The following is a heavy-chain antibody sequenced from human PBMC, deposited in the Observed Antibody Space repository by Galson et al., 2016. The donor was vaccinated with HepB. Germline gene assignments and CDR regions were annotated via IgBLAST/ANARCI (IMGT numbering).Heavy chain of an antibody. CDR3: ARDRDGNSGADY. J-gene: IGHJ4*02. CDR1: GITVSSNY. D-gene: IGHD4-23*01. CDR2: IYTGGNT. V-gene: IGHV3-53*01. Sequence: SLRLSCAASGITVSSNYMSWVRQAPGKGLEWVSVIYTGGNTYYSDSVKGRFTISRDNYKNTLYLQMNSLRAEDTALYYCARDRDGNSGADYWGQGTLVTVSS.